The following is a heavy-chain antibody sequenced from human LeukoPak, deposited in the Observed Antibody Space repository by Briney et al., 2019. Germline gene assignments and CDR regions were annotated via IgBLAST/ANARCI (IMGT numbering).Heavy chain of an antibody. D-gene: IGHD5-18*01. CDR2: IYSGGST. V-gene: IGHV3-66*01. CDR3: ARDPGYSYGLDY. CDR1: GFTVSDNY. Sequence: GGSLRLSCAASGFTVSDNYMSWVRQAPGKGLEWVSVIYSGGSTNYADSVKGRFTISRDNSKNTLYLQMNSLRADDTAVYYCARDPGYSYGLDYWGQGTLVTVSS. J-gene: IGHJ4*02.